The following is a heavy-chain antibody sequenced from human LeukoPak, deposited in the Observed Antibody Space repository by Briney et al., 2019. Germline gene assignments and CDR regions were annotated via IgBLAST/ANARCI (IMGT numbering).Heavy chain of an antibody. CDR1: GFTFSSYG. Sequence: GGSLRLSCAASGFTFSSYGMHWVRQAPGKGLEWVAFIRYDGSNKYYADSVKGRFTISRDNSKNTLYLQMNSLRAEDTAVYYCAKGLTPTTVTTLDYWGQGTLVTVSS. J-gene: IGHJ4*02. D-gene: IGHD4-11*01. V-gene: IGHV3-30*02. CDR3: AKGLTPTTVTTLDY. CDR2: IRYDGSNK.